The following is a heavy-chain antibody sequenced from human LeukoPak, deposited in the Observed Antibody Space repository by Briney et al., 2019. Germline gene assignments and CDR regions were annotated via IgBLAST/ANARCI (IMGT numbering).Heavy chain of an antibody. CDR1: GFTFSSYS. Sequence: GALRLSCATSGFTFSSYSMNWVRQAPGKGLEWVSYISGGSTTIYYADSVKGRFTISRDNAKNSLFLQMNSLRAEDTAVYYCASYSSSTNCFDYWGQGTLVTVSS. CDR2: ISGGSTTI. J-gene: IGHJ4*02. D-gene: IGHD2-2*01. CDR3: ASYSSSTNCFDY. V-gene: IGHV3-48*01.